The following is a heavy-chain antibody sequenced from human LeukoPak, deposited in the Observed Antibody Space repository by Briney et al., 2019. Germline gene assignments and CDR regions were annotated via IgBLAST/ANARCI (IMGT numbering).Heavy chain of an antibody. Sequence: PGGSLRLSCVVSGFSISVSEFSISDSYMTWIRQTPGKGLEWLAYISGSGSDIYFADSVKGRFTISRDNSKSTLLLQMNSLRAEDTAVYYCAKVRWDNSGWYYLDSWGQGTLVTVSS. CDR3: AKVRWDNSGWYYLDS. CDR2: ISGSGSDI. V-gene: IGHV3-11*04. J-gene: IGHJ4*02. D-gene: IGHD6-19*01. CDR1: GFSISVSEFSISDSY.